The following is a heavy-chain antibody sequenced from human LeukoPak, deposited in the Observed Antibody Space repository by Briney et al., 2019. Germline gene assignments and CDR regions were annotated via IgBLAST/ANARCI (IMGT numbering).Heavy chain of an antibody. V-gene: IGHV4-39*01. J-gene: IGHJ5*02. D-gene: IGHD6-13*01. CDR3: ARQGYTSSQGLRNNWFDP. Sequence: SETLSLTCTVSGGSISSSSFYWVWIRQPPGKGLEWIGTIFYSGSTYYNPSLKSRVTMSVDTSKNQFSLNLSPVTAAETAVYYCARQGYTSSQGLRNNWFDPWGQGSLVTVSS. CDR1: GGSISSSSFY. CDR2: IFYSGST.